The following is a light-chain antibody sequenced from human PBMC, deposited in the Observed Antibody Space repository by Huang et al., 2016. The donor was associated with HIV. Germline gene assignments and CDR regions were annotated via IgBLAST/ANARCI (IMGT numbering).Light chain of an antibody. Sequence: EIVLTQSPATLSLSPGEKATLSCRASQSVSSYLAWYHQKPGQAPRRLIYDASTRTTGIPARFSGSGSGADFTLTISSLEPEDFAVYYCQQRSNWPPIFTFGPGTKVDIK. J-gene: IGKJ3*01. V-gene: IGKV3-11*01. CDR1: QSVSSY. CDR2: DAS. CDR3: QQRSNWPPIFT.